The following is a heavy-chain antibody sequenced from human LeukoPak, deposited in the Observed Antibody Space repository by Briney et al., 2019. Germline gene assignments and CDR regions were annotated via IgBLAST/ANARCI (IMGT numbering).Heavy chain of an antibody. CDR1: GFNVSIYW. CDR3: TRGGYCGADNCYSGGDYFDP. V-gene: IGHV3-74*03. CDR2: IKRDGSRR. Sequence: GGALRVSCAAPGFNVSIYWMHCVRHTPGKGVGWVSRIKRDGSRRMYADSVKGRFAICRDNAQNTLYLQMNSLRAEDTATYFCTRGGYCGADNCYSGGDYFDPWGQGTLATVSS. J-gene: IGHJ5*02. D-gene: IGHD2-15*01.